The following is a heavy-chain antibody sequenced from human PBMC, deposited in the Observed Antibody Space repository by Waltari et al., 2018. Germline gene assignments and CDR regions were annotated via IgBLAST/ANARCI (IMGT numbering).Heavy chain of an antibody. V-gene: IGHV4-4*02. Sequence: QLQLQQSGPGLAKTSESLFLSCAVSGDSESNNYWWSWVRQPPGQGLEWIGQLNGTRKANYNPSLESRVTVTMDTSNNQYSLRVTSPTAANTAVYFCARDRGRALYLDSWGQGTLVTVS. CDR3: ARDRGRALYLDS. J-gene: IGHJ4*02. CDR2: LNGTRKA. D-gene: IGHD1-26*01. CDR1: GDSESNNYW.